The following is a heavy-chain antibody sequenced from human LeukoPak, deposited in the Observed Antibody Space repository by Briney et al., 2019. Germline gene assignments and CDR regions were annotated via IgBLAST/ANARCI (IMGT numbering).Heavy chain of an antibody. CDR3: AKEVIYYYMDV. D-gene: IGHD3-22*01. V-gene: IGHV3-48*01. Sequence: TGGSLRLSCAASGFTFSTYTMNWVRQAPGKGLEWVSSISSIGSTIYYADSVKGRFTISRDNAKNSLYLQMNSLRVEDTAVYYCAKEVIYYYMDVWGKGTTVTISS. CDR2: ISSIGSTI. CDR1: GFTFSTYT. J-gene: IGHJ6*03.